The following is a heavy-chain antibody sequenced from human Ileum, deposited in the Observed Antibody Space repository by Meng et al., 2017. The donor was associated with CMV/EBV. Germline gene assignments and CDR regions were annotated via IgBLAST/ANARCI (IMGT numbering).Heavy chain of an antibody. CDR3: ARAVLYWYFDL. J-gene: IGHJ2*01. CDR2: IYYSGST. Sequence: GSLRLSCTVSGGSISSYYWSWIRQPPGKGLEWIGYIYYSGSTNNNPSLKSRVTISVDTSKNQFSLKLSSVTAADTAVYYCARAVLYWYFDLWGRGTLVTVSS. D-gene: IGHD3-16*01. CDR1: GGSISSYY. V-gene: IGHV4-59*01.